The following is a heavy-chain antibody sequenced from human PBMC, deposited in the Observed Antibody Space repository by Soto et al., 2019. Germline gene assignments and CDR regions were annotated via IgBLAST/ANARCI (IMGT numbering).Heavy chain of an antibody. CDR2: IYYRGGA. CDR3: ARHSNRNYGLYYFDY. J-gene: IGHJ4*02. V-gene: IGHV4-59*08. CDR1: GGSVSSYY. Sequence: KTSETLSLTCTVSGGSVSSYYWSWIRQSPGKGLEWIGDIYYRGGAKYKPSPKSRVPMSVDTSKNQFSLKVSSATAADTAVYYCARHSNRNYGLYYFDYWGLGALVTVSS. D-gene: IGHD4-4*01.